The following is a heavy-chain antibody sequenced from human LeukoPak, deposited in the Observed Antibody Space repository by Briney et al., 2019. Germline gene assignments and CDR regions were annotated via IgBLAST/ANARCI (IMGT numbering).Heavy chain of an antibody. CDR1: GFTFSSYS. J-gene: IGHJ4*02. D-gene: IGHD2-2*01. CDR3: ARDGPPAGLYFDN. Sequence: PGGSLRLSCAASGFTFSSYSMNWVRQAPGKGLERVASINQVGTEKYYVDSVKGRFTISRDNAKNSLYLQMYSLRAEDTAVYYCARDGPPAGLYFDNWGQGALVTVSS. V-gene: IGHV3-7*01. CDR2: INQVGTEK.